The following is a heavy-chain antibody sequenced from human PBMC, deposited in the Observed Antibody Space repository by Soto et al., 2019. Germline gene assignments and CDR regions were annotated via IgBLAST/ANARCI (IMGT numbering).Heavy chain of an antibody. D-gene: IGHD3-22*01. CDR1: GFTFSSYG. CDR2: ISYDGSNK. V-gene: IGHV3-30*18. CDR3: AKDPLGYYDSSGYYETYYFDY. J-gene: IGHJ4*02. Sequence: GGSLRLSCAPSGFTFSSYGRHWVRQAPGKGLEWVAVISYDGSNKYYADSVKGRFTISRDNSKNTLYLQMNSLRAEDTAVYYCAKDPLGYYDSSGYYETYYFDYWGQGTLVTVSS.